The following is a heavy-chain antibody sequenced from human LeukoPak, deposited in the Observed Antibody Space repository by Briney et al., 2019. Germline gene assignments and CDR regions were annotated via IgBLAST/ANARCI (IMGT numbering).Heavy chain of an antibody. V-gene: IGHV3-30*04. CDR3: AKSQYQLSLGAFDI. J-gene: IGHJ3*02. CDR1: GFTFSDYA. D-gene: IGHD2-2*01. Sequence: GGSLRLSCAASGFTFSDYAMHWVRQAPGKGLEWLAVISYDGIQKYYADSVKGRFTISRDNSKNTLYLQMNSLRAEDTAVYYCAKSQYQLSLGAFDIWGQGTMVTVSS. CDR2: ISYDGIQK.